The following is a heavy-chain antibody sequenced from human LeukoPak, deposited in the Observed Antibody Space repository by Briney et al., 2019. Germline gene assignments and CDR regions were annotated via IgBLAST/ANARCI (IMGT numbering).Heavy chain of an antibody. V-gene: IGHV1-18*01. CDR3: ARDQEMATIFDY. D-gene: IGHD5-24*01. CDR1: GYTFTSYG. Sequence: ASVKVSCKASGYTFTSYGISWVRQAPGEGLEWMGWISAYNGNTNYAQKLQGRVTMTTDTSTSTAYMELRSLRSDDTAVYYCARDQEMATIFDYWGQGTLVTVSS. CDR2: ISAYNGNT. J-gene: IGHJ4*02.